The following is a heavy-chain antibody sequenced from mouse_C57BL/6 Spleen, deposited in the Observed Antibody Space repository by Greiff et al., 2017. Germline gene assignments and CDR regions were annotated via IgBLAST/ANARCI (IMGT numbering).Heavy chain of an antibody. V-gene: IGHV1-82*01. J-gene: IGHJ1*03. CDR2: IYPGDGDT. CDR1: GYAFSSSW. D-gene: IGHD1-1*01. CDR3: ARPPIIYYSSSGYFDV. Sequence: VKLQESGPELVKPGASVKISCKASGYAFSSSWMNWVKQRPGKGLEWIRRIYPGDGDTNYNGKFKGKATLTADKSSSTAYMQLSSLTSEDSSVYFCARPPIIYYSSSGYFDVWGTGTTVTVSS.